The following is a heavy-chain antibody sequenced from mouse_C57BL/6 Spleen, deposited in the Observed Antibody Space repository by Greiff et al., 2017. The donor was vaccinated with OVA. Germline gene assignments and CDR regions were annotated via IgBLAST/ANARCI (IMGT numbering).Heavy chain of an antibody. CDR3: ARGGDYYGSSYDWYFDV. V-gene: IGHV5-6*01. J-gene: IGHJ1*03. D-gene: IGHD1-1*01. CDR2: ISSGGSYT. Sequence: EVQRVESGGDLVKPGGSLKLSCAASGFTFSSYGMSWVRQTPDKRLEWVATISSGGSYTYYPDSVKGRFTISRDNAKNTLYLQMSSLKSEDTAMYYCARGGDYYGSSYDWYFDVWGTGTTVTVSS. CDR1: GFTFSSYG.